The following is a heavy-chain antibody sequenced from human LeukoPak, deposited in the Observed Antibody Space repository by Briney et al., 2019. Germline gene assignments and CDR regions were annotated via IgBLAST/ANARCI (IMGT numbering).Heavy chain of an antibody. J-gene: IGHJ5*02. CDR1: GGSISGYY. CDR2: IYHSGNT. Sequence: SETLSLTCTVSGGSISGYYWSWIRQPPGKGLEWIGYIYHSGNTYYNPSLKSRVTISVDRSKNQFSLKLSSVTAADTAVYYCAREAGGLETSRWFDPWGQGTLVTVSS. D-gene: IGHD1-1*01. V-gene: IGHV4-59*12. CDR3: AREAGGLETSRWFDP.